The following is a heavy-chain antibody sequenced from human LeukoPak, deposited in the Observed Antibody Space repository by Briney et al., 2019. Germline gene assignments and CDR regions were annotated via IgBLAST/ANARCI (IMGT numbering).Heavy chain of an antibody. V-gene: IGHV1-8*01. CDR3: ARGRGYSYGYADY. CDR1: GYTFTSYD. D-gene: IGHD5-18*01. Sequence: ASVKVSCTASGYTFTSYDINWVRQATGQGLEWMGWMNPNSGNTGYAEKFQGRVTMTRNIFIRTAYMELSTLRSDDTAVYYCARGRGYSYGYADYWGQGTLVTVSS. CDR2: MNPNSGNT. J-gene: IGHJ4*02.